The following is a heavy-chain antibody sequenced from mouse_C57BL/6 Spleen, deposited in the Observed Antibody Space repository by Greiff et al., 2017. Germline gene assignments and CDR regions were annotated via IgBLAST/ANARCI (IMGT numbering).Heavy chain of an antibody. CDR2: IYPRDGST. J-gene: IGHJ1*03. CDR3: ASLHYYGSSPWYFDV. Sequence: VQRVESDAELVKPGASVKISCKVSGYTFTDHTIHWMKQRPEQGLEWIGYIYPRDGSTKYNEKFKGKATLTADKSSSTAYMQLNSLTSEDSAVYFCASLHYYGSSPWYFDVWGTGTTVTVSS. V-gene: IGHV1-78*01. CDR1: GYTFTDHT. D-gene: IGHD1-1*01.